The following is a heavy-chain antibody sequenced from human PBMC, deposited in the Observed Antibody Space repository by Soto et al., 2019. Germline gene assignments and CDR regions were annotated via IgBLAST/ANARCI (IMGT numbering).Heavy chain of an antibody. J-gene: IGHJ4*02. CDR3: AKEWSDWDYVRDFDS. CDR2: ISADGGRT. D-gene: IGHD1-7*01. CDR1: GFTFSSYR. Sequence: EVQLLESGGGLVQPGGSLRLSCAASGFTFSSYRMSWVRQAPGKGLEWVSGISADGGRTFYTDSVKGRLTISRDNSMKTLYLQMNSLRADDTAVYYCAKEWSDWDYVRDFDSWGQGTLVTVSS. V-gene: IGHV3-23*01.